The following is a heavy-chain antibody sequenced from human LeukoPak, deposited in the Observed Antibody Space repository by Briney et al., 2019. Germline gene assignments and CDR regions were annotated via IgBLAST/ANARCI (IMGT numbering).Heavy chain of an antibody. CDR3: ARWRITMVRGGLDY. V-gene: IGHV3-33*08. CDR1: GITLSNYG. D-gene: IGHD3-10*01. J-gene: IGHJ4*02. CDR2: IWYDGSNK. Sequence: GGSLRLSCAVSGITLSNYGMSWVRQAPGKGLEWVAVIWYDGSNKYYADSVKGRSTISRDNSKNTLYLQMNSLRAEDTAVYYCARWRITMVRGGLDYWGQGTLVTVSS.